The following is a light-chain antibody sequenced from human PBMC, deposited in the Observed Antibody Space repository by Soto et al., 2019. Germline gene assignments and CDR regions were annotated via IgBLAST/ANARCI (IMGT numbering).Light chain of an antibody. CDR2: VAS. Sequence: DTQMTQSPSSLSASVGDRVTITCRASQGIRTDLAWYQQKPGKAPKRLIYVASNLQSGVPSRFSGSGSGTEFTLTNSSLQTEDVATYYCLQHNTYPLTFGPGTKVDIK. V-gene: IGKV1-17*01. J-gene: IGKJ3*01. CDR1: QGIRTD. CDR3: LQHNTYPLT.